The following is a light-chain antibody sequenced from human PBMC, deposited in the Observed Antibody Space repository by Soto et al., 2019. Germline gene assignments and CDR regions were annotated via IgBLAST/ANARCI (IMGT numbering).Light chain of an antibody. V-gene: IGKV1-5*03. CDR2: RAS. J-gene: IGKJ1*01. CDR1: QNINNW. Sequence: DIQMTQSPSTLSASVGDRVTITCRASQNINNWLAWYQQKPGKALKLLIYRASILENGVPSRFGGRGSGTDFIFTITSLQPDDFATYYCQQYSSDSTFGQGTKVEIK. CDR3: QQYSSDST.